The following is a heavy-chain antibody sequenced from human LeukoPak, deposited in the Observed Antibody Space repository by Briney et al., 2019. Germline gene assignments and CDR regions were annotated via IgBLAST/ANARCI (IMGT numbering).Heavy chain of an antibody. CDR2: INPSGGST. D-gene: IGHD6-19*01. CDR3: ARQGTYSSAIGMGY. V-gene: IGHV1-46*02. J-gene: IGHJ4*02. CDR1: GYTFNNHY. Sequence: ASVEVSCKASGYTFNNHYMYWVRQAPGQGLEWMGVINPSGGSTSYAQKFQGRVTMTRDTSTRTVYMEVNSLRSEDTAVYYCARQGTYSSAIGMGYWGQGTLVTVSS.